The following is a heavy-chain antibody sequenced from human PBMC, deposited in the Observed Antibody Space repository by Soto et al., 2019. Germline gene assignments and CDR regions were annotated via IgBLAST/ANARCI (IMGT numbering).Heavy chain of an antibody. CDR1: GFTFSSYG. Sequence: QVQLVESGGGVVQPGRSLRLSCAASGFTFSSYGMHWVRQAPGKGLEWVAVIWYDGSNKYYADSVKGRFTISRDNSKNTLYLKMNSLRAEDTAVYYCARDKRLARWGYGMDVWGQGTTVTVSS. D-gene: IGHD1-26*01. CDR3: ARDKRLARWGYGMDV. V-gene: IGHV3-33*01. CDR2: IWYDGSNK. J-gene: IGHJ6*02.